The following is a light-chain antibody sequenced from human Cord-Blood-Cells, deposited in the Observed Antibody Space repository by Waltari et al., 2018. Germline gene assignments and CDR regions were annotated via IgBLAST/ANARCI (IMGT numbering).Light chain of an antibody. CDR2: WTS. J-gene: IGKJ3*01. Sequence: DIVMTQSPDSLAVSLGERATINCKSSQSVLYSSNNKNELAWYQQKPGQPPKLLIYWTSTRESRCPDRFSCIGSGTDFTLTISSLQAEDVAVYYCQQYYSTPFTFGPGTKVDIK. V-gene: IGKV4-1*01. CDR1: QSVLYSSNNKNE. CDR3: QQYYSTPFT.